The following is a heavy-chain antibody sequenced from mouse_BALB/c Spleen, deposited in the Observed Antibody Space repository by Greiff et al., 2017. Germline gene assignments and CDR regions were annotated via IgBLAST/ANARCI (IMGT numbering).Heavy chain of an antibody. CDR1: GFTFSSYG. CDR3: ARHSSGYAY. V-gene: IGHV5-6*01. Sequence: EVKVVESGGDLVKPGGSLKLSCAASGFTFSSYGMSWVRQTPDKRLEWVATISSGGSYTYYPDSVKGRFTISRDNAKNTLYLQMSSLKSEDTAMYYCARHSSGYAYWGQGTLVTVSA. D-gene: IGHD3-1*01. CDR2: ISSGGSYT. J-gene: IGHJ3*01.